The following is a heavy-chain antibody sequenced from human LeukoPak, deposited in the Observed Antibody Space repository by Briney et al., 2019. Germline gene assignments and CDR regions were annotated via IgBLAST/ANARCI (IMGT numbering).Heavy chain of an antibody. CDR3: AKDAARPTSGAPGY. D-gene: IGHD6-6*01. Sequence: PGGSLRLSCAAPGFTFTSYGMHWVRPAPGKGLEGVAFIRYDGSNKYYADSVKGRFTISRDNSKNTLYLQMNSLRAENTAVYYCAKDAARPTSGAPGYWGQGTLVTVSS. CDR2: IRYDGSNK. CDR1: GFTFTSYG. V-gene: IGHV3-30*02. J-gene: IGHJ4*02.